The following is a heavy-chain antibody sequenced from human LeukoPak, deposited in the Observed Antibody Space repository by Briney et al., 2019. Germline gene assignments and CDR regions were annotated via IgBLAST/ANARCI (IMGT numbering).Heavy chain of an antibody. J-gene: IGHJ4*02. CDR1: GYTFTSSV. V-gene: IGHV1-18*01. CDR2: ICAYTGNT. Sequence: ASLWVSCAASGYTFTSSVISCVRQAPGQGLECMGWICAYTGNTNNAQKLQGRVTMITDTSPSTAYMERRSPRSDDTAVYYCARGKGRITMVRGVIITNDYWGQGTLVTVSS. CDR3: ARGKGRITMVRGVIITNDY. D-gene: IGHD3-10*01.